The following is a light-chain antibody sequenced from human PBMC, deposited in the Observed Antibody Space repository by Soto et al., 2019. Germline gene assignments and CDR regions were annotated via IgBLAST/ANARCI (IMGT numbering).Light chain of an antibody. CDR3: TAYAGSNIWV. J-gene: IGLJ3*02. Sequence: QSALTQPPSASGSPGQSVTISCTGTSSDVGAYNYVSWYQQYPGKAPKLMIYEVTKRPSGVPDRFSGSKSEKTSSLTVSGLQPEGEADYYCTAYAGSNIWVFGGGTKVTVL. V-gene: IGLV2-8*01. CDR1: SSDVGAYNY. CDR2: EVT.